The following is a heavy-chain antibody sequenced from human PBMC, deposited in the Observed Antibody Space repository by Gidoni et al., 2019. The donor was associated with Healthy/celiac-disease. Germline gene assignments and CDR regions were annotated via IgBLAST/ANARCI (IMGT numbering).Heavy chain of an antibody. CDR1: GFTFDDYA. CDR3: AGAQRVTWWFDP. Sequence: EVQLVESGGGLVQPGRSLCLSCAASGFTFDDYAMHWVRHAPGKGLEWGAGIRWKSGSRGYADSVKGRFTISRDNAKNALYLQMNSLRAEDTALYYWAGAQRVTWWFDPWGQGTLVTVSS. CDR2: IRWKSGSR. D-gene: IGHD2-21*02. J-gene: IGHJ5*02. V-gene: IGHV3-9*01.